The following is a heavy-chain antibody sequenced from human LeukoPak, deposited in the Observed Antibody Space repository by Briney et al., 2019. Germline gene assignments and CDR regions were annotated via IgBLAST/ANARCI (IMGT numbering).Heavy chain of an antibody. Sequence: GGSLRHSFSTPGLYFSSAEIKSGRQAPGKGLEWVSYISSSGSTIYYADSVKGRFTISRDNAKNSLYLQMNSLRAEDTAVYYCARYSLQQLPPSYFDYWGQGTLVTVSS. J-gene: IGHJ4*02. V-gene: IGHV3-48*03. CDR2: ISSSGSTI. CDR1: GLYFSSAE. D-gene: IGHD6-13*01. CDR3: ARYSLQQLPPSYFDY.